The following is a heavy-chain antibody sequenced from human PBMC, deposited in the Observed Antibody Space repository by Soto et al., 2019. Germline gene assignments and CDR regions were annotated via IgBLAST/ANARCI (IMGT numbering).Heavy chain of an antibody. CDR2: VDRRESCT. Sequence: GESLKIACKGSGYSFTSYWISWVRQMPGKGLEWMGRVDRRESCTNYSPSFQGHVTISADKSISTAYLQWRSLKASATAMYYCARGPYDILTGPNWFDPWGQGNLVTVSS. V-gene: IGHV5-10-1*01. J-gene: IGHJ5*02. CDR1: GYSFTSYW. CDR3: ARGPYDILTGPNWFDP. D-gene: IGHD3-9*01.